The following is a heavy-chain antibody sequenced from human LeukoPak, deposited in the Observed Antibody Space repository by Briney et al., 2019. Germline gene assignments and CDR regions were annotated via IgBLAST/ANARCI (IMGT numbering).Heavy chain of an antibody. J-gene: IGHJ4*02. CDR1: GFTFSTHS. D-gene: IGHD1-26*01. CDR2: INSDGSST. CDR3: ARDYGGGNYYYFDY. V-gene: IGHV3-74*01. Sequence: PGGSLRLSCTASGFTFSTHSMHWVRQAPGKGPVWVSRINSDGSSTRYADSVTGRFTISRDNAKNTVYLQMNSLRAEDTAVYYCARDYGGGNYYYFDYWGQGTLVTVSS.